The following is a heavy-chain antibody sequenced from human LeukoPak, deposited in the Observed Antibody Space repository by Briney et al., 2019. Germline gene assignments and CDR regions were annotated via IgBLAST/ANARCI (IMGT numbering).Heavy chain of an antibody. V-gene: IGHV3-30*18. Sequence: GGSLRLSCAAFGFTFSSYCMHWVRQAPGQGLEWVAVISSDGSDSYYADTVKGQFTISRDNSKNTLYLQMDSLRAADTSVYYCAKHRPPDHSGWYRYHFHYWGQGTLVTVSS. CDR2: ISSDGSDS. D-gene: IGHD6-19*01. CDR3: AKHRPPDHSGWYRYHFHY. CDR1: GFTFSSYC. J-gene: IGHJ4*02.